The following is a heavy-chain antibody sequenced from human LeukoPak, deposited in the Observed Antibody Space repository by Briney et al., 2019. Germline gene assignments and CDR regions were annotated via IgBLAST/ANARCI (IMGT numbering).Heavy chain of an antibody. CDR1: GFTFGNYW. CDR2: INNDGSST. V-gene: IGHV3-74*01. D-gene: IGHD6-13*01. J-gene: IGHJ4*02. Sequence: GGSLRLSCVVSGFTFGNYWMHWVRQAPGKGLVWVSRINNDGSSTSYADSVKGRFTISRDNAKNTLYLQMNSLRAEDTAVYYCVRITAAGFSDYWGQGTLVTVSS. CDR3: VRITAAGFSDY.